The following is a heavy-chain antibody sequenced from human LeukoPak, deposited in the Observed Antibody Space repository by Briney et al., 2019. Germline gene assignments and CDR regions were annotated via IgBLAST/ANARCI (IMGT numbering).Heavy chain of an antibody. CDR3: ARVDSGGSSPPFDY. V-gene: IGHV4-31*03. D-gene: IGHD2-15*01. J-gene: IGHJ4*02. Sequence: SDTLSLTCTVSGGSISSGGYYWSWIRQHPGKGLEWSGYIYYSGSTYYNPSLKSRVTISVDTSKNQFSLKLSSVTAADTAVYYCARVDSGGSSPPFDYWGQGTLVTVSS. CDR2: IYYSGST. CDR1: GGSISSGGYY.